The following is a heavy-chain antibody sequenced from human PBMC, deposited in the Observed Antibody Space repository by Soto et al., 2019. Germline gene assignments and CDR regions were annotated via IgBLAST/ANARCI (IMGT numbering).Heavy chain of an antibody. V-gene: IGHV4-31*03. CDR2: IYYSGST. Sequence: QVQLQESGPGLVKPSQTLSLTCTVSGGSISSGGYYWSWIRQHPGKGLEWIGYIYYSGSTYYNPSLKRRVTISVDTSKNQFSLKLSSVTAADTAVYYCAGTPRGRYSSSWYGGYWGQGTLVTVSS. CDR3: AGTPRGRYSSSWYGGY. J-gene: IGHJ4*02. CDR1: GGSISSGGYY. D-gene: IGHD6-13*01.